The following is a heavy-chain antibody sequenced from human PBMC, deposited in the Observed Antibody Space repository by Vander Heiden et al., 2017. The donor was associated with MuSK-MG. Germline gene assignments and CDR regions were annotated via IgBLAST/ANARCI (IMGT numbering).Heavy chain of an antibody. CDR2: IHAGDSDT. V-gene: IGHV5-51*03. Sequence: VHLVQSGAEVKKPGESLKISCKGSEYNFTDYWIGWVRQMPGKGLEWMGIIHAGDSDTTYSPSFEGQVTMSTDKSITTAYLQWRTLKASDTAMDVCARLSDWDRWCESWGQGTLGTVSS. CDR1: EYNFTDYW. D-gene: IGHD2-21*01. CDR3: ARLSDWDRWCES. J-gene: IGHJ5*01.